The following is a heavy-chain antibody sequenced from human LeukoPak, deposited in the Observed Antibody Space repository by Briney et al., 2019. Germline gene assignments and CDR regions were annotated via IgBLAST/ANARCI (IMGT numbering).Heavy chain of an antibody. V-gene: IGHV4-38-2*02. J-gene: IGHJ2*01. D-gene: IGHD2-2*01. CDR2: VTRSGKI. CDR3: ARLDQLIQDFWYFDL. CDR1: GYSISSGYY. Sequence: SETLSLTCTVSGYSISSGYYWSWIRQPPGKGLEWIGEVTRSGKINYNPSLKRRVSMSLDTSNNQFFLIMSFLTAADTAVYYCARLDQLIQDFWYFDLWGRGTLVTVSS.